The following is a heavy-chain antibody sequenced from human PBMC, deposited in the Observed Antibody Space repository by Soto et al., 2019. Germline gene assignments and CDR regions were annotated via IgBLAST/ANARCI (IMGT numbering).Heavy chain of an antibody. Sequence: AAVKVSCKGSGYTFTSYYMHWVRQAPGQGLEWMGWISAYNGNTNYAQKLQGRVTMTTDTSTSTAYMELRSLRSDDTAVYYCERGGRIAAAGSELDYWGQGTLVTVSS. CDR2: ISAYNGNT. CDR1: GYTFTSYY. D-gene: IGHD6-13*01. J-gene: IGHJ4*02. CDR3: ERGGRIAAAGSELDY. V-gene: IGHV1-18*04.